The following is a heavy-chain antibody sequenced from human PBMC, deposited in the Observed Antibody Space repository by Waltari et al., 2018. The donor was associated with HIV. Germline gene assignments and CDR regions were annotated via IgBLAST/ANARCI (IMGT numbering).Heavy chain of an antibody. V-gene: IGHV4-31*11. CDR2: IFYSGST. CDR3: ARGYSSHWWRAEDYYFDY. J-gene: IGHJ4*02. Sequence: QVQLQESGPGLVRPSQTLFLSCAVSGVSISSGGYYWSWIRQRPGKGLEWIGYIFYSGSTFYNPSLKSRVMISVDASRKQFSLNLTSVTAADTAIYYCARGYSSHWWRAEDYYFDYWGQGTLVTVSS. D-gene: IGHD6-13*01. CDR1: GVSISSGGYY.